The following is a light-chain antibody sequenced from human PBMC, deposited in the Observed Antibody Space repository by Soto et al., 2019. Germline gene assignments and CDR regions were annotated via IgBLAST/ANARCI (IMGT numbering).Light chain of an antibody. CDR2: AAS. CDR1: QYINNF. V-gene: IGKV1-39*01. J-gene: IGKJ1*01. CDR3: QQSFSTPVT. Sequence: DIQMTQSPSSLSASVGDRVTITCRASQYINNFVTWYQQKPGTAPKLLIYAASSLQSGVPSRFGGSGSGTDFTLTINSLQPEDFATYYCQQSFSTPVTFGQGTKVEI.